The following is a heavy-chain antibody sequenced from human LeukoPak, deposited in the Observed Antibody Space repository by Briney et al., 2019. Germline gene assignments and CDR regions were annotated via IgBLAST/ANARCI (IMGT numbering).Heavy chain of an antibody. CDR1: GGTFSSYA. J-gene: IGHJ3*02. CDR3: ARSYGSGSYSAFDI. CDR2: IIPIFGTA. V-gene: IGHV1-69*05. Sequence: ASVKVSCKASGGTFSSYAISWLRQAPGQGLEWMGGIIPIFGTANYAQKFQGRVTITTDESTSTAYMELSSLRSEDTAVYYCARSYGSGSYSAFDIWGQGTMVTVSS. D-gene: IGHD3-10*01.